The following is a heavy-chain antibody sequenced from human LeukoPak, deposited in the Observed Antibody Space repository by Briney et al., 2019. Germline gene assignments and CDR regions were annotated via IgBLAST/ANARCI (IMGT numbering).Heavy chain of an antibody. CDR2: IWYGGSNQ. J-gene: IGHJ4*02. CDR1: GFTFGSYG. Sequence: GRSLRLSCEASGFTFGSYGMHWVRQAPGKGLEWVAVIWYGGSNQNYADSVKGRFTISRDNSKNTLYLQMNSLRAEDTAVFYCAKEIYYGSGSYPDYWGQGTLVTVSS. CDR3: AKEIYYGSGSYPDY. D-gene: IGHD3-10*01. V-gene: IGHV3-30*18.